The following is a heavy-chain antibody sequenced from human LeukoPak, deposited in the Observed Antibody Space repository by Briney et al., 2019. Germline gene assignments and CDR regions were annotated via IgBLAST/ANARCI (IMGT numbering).Heavy chain of an antibody. J-gene: IGHJ6*03. CDR2: IYTSGST. Sequence: SETLSLTCTVSGGSISSSSYYWSWIRQPAGKGLEWIGRIYTSGSTNYNPSLKSRVTMSVDTSKNQFSLKLSSVTAADTAVYYCAREFGGWLQRLSYYYYMDVWGKGTTVTISS. D-gene: IGHD5-24*01. CDR3: AREFGGWLQRLSYYYYMDV. V-gene: IGHV4-61*02. CDR1: GGSISSSSYY.